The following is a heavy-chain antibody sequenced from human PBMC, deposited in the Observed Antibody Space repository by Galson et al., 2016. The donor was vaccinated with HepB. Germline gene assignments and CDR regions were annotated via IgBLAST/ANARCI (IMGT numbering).Heavy chain of an antibody. CDR1: GGTFSSYA. CDR3: ARDTHPNLVARPLDI. J-gene: IGHJ3*02. V-gene: IGHV1-69*06. Sequence: SVKVSCKASGGTFSSYAISWVRQAPGQGLEWMGGIIPIFAAAKYAERFQGRVTITADRSTNTAYMELSSLTSEDTALYYCARDTHPNLVARPLDIWGQGTMVTVSS. CDR2: IIPIFAAA. D-gene: IGHD2-21*01.